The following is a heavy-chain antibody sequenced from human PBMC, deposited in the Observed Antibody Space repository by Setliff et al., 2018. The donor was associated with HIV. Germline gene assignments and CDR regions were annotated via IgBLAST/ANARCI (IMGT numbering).Heavy chain of an antibody. V-gene: IGHV3-33*01. D-gene: IGHD3-16*01. CDR2: IWYDGSNE. CDR1: GFSLSYHG. Sequence: PGGSLRLSCAASGFSLSYHGMHWVRQAPGKGLEWVAIIWYDGSNEYYADSVKGRFTISRDNSKNTLYLQMDSLRAEDTAVYFCARSFATSDHSRHWYYWGQGALVTV. CDR3: ARSFATSDHSRHWYY. J-gene: IGHJ4*02.